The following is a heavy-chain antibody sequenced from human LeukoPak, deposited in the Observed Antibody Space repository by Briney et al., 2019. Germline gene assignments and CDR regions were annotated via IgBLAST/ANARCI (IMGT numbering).Heavy chain of an antibody. J-gene: IGHJ6*03. V-gene: IGHV3-23*01. Sequence: GGSLRLSCAASGITFSSHAMSWVRQAPGKGLEWVSLISGSGGDTYYGDSVKGRFTISRENSTNRLYLQMNSLRPEDTAVYYCAKGGAATMRDGYNYYFYYMEVWGRGTTVTVSS. CDR2: ISGSGGDT. CDR1: GITFSSHA. CDR3: AKGGAATMRDGYNYYFYYMEV. D-gene: IGHD5-24*01.